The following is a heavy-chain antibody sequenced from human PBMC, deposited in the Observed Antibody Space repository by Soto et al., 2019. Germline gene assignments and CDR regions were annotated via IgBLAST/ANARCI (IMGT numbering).Heavy chain of an antibody. J-gene: IGHJ5*02. CDR3: ATPPRGYYDSSGYYPNWFDP. V-gene: IGHV1-69*01. D-gene: IGHD3-22*01. Sequence: QVQLAQSGAEVKKPGSSVKVSCKASGGTFSSYAISWVLQAPGQGLEWMGGIIPIFGTANYAQKFQGRVTITADESTSTAYMELSSLRSEDTAVYYCATPPRGYYDSSGYYPNWFDPWGQGTLVTVSS. CDR1: GGTFSSYA. CDR2: IIPIFGTA.